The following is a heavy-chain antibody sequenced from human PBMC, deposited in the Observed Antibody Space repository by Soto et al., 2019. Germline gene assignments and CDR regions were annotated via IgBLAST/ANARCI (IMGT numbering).Heavy chain of an antibody. V-gene: IGHV1-69*13. J-gene: IGHJ4*02. CDR1: GGTFSRYA. CDR2: IVPIFGAA. D-gene: IGHD3-22*01. CDR3: AREVASENRVYYWFL. Sequence: ASVKVSCKASGGTFSRYALSWVRQAPGQGPEWMGGIVPIFGAANYAQKFQGRVTITADESTSTAYMELHSLRSEDTAVYYCAREVASENRVYYWFLWGQGTLVTDSS.